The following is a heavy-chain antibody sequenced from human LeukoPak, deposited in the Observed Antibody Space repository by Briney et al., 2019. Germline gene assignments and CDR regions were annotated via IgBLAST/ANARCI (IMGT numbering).Heavy chain of an antibody. CDR3: ARALVGATTGYLFDY. CDR1: GGTFSSYT. V-gene: IGHV1-69*02. Sequence: ASVKVSCKASGGTFSSYTISWVRQAPGQGLEWMGRIIPILGIANYAQKSQGRVTITADKSTSTAYMELSSLRSEDTAVYYCARALVGATTGYLFDYWGQGTLVTVSS. D-gene: IGHD1-26*01. J-gene: IGHJ4*02. CDR2: IIPILGIA.